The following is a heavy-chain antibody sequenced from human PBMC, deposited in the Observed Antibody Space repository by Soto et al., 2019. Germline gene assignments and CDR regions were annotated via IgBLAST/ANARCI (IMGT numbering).Heavy chain of an antibody. CDR3: ASLSLNIAAPDV. CDR2: ISSSGSTI. CDR1: GFTFSSYE. V-gene: IGHV3-48*03. Sequence: GGSLRLSCAASGFTFSSYEMNWVRQAPGKGLEWVSYISSSGSTIYYADSVKGRFTISRDNAKNSLYLQMNSLRAEDTAVYYCASLSLNIAAPDVWGRGTTVTVSS. J-gene: IGHJ6*02. D-gene: IGHD6-13*01.